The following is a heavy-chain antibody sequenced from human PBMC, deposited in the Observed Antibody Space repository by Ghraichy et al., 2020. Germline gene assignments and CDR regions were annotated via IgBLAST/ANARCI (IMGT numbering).Heavy chain of an antibody. CDR1: GGSISSSNHY. CDR3: ARGSVYNWLNWFDS. CDR2: IYYSGST. D-gene: IGHD1-20*01. J-gene: IGHJ5*01. V-gene: IGHV4-39*07. Sequence: SQTLSLTCTVSGGSISSSNHYWGWIRQPPGKGLEWIGSIYYSGSTYNNPSLKSRVIISVDTSKNQFSLKLSSVTAADTAVYYCARGSVYNWLNWFDSWGQGTLVTVSS.